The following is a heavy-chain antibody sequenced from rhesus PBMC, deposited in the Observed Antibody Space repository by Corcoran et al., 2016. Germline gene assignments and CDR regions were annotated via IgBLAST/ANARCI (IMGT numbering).Heavy chain of an antibody. Sequence: QVQLQESGPGLVKPSETLSLTCAVSGGSISQYYWNWIRQPPGTGLEWIGYIGGSSGSTYYNPSLKSRVTISTDTSKNEFSLKLSSVTAADTAVYYCARNEYYYDSGYIYWGQGVLVTVSS. D-gene: IGHD3-28*01. J-gene: IGHJ4*01. CDR3: ARNEYYYDSGYIY. CDR1: GGSISQYY. V-gene: IGHV4-165*02. CDR2: IGGSSGST.